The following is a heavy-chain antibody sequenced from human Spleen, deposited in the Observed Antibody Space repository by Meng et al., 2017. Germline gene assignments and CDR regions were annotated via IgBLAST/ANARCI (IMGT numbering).Heavy chain of an antibody. CDR2: TYYKSKWYH. CDR3: ARAYPFNF. D-gene: IGHD3-16*01. CDR1: GDSVSNNSVA. V-gene: IGHV6-1*01. J-gene: IGHJ3*01. Sequence: SQTRSLTGAISGDSVSNNSVAWTWIRQSPSRGLEWLGRTYYKSKWYHDYALSVKGRITINPDTSKNQFSLQLNSVTPEDTAVYYCARAYPFNFWGQGTMVTVSS.